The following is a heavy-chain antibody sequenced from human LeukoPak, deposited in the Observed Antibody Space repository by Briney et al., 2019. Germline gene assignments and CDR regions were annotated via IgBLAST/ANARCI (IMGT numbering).Heavy chain of an antibody. V-gene: IGHV1-69*04. CDR3: ASPSTANYYYDSSGLVRRHAADAFDI. D-gene: IGHD3-22*01. J-gene: IGHJ3*02. CDR2: IIPILGIA. Sequence: GSSVKVSCKASGGTFSSYAISWVRQAPGQGLEWMGRIIPILGIANYAQKFQGRVTITADKSTSTAYMELRSLRSEDTAVYYCASPSTANYYYDSSGLVRRHAADAFDIWGQGTMVTVSS. CDR1: GGTFSSYA.